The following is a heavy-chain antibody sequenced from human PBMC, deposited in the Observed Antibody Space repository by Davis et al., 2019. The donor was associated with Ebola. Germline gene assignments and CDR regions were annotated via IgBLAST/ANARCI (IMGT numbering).Heavy chain of an antibody. D-gene: IGHD2-8*01. CDR2: INPNSGDT. CDR3: AREGCSNGVCHDFDY. CDR1: GYY. Sequence: ASVKVSCRGSGYYLHWVRQAPGQGLEWMGRINPNSGDTDYAPNFQGRVTMARDTSINTAYMELSRLRSDDTAVYYCAREGCSNGVCHDFDYWGQGTLVTVSS. V-gene: IGHV1-2*06. J-gene: IGHJ4*02.